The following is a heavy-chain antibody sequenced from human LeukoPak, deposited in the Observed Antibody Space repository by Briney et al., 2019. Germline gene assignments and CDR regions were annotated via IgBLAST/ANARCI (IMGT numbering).Heavy chain of an antibody. Sequence: PGGSLRLSCAASGFTFSSYAMSWVRQAPGKGLEWVSAISGSGGSTYYADSVKGRFTISRDNSKNTLYLQMNSLRAEDTAVYYCAKVIGRSGYCSGGSCFPDAFDIWGQGTMVTVSS. CDR1: GFTFSSYA. CDR2: ISGSGGST. J-gene: IGHJ3*02. D-gene: IGHD2-15*01. V-gene: IGHV3-23*01. CDR3: AKVIGRSGYCSGGSCFPDAFDI.